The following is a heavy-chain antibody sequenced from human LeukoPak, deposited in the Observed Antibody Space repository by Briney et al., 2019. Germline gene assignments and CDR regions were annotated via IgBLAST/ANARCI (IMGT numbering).Heavy chain of an antibody. CDR3: ARSGYYDILDGYPFDY. Sequence: GGSLRLSCAASGFTFSSDSMNWVRQAPGKGLEWVSSISSSSSYIYYADSVKGRFTISRDNAKNSLYLQMNRLRAEDTAVYYCARSGYYDILDGYPFDYWGQGTLVTVSS. J-gene: IGHJ4*02. CDR1: GFTFSSDS. CDR2: ISSSSSYI. D-gene: IGHD3-9*01. V-gene: IGHV3-21*01.